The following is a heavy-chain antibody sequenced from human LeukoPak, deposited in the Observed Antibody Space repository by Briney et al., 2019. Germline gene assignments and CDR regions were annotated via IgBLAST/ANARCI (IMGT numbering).Heavy chain of an antibody. CDR3: ARGQNLWFGELLALM. J-gene: IGHJ4*02. D-gene: IGHD3-10*01. V-gene: IGHV1-8*01. CDR1: GYTFTSYD. CDR2: INPNSGNT. Sequence: ASVKVSCKASGYTFTSYDINWVRQATGQGLECMGWINPNSGNTGYAQKFQGRVTMTRNTSISTAYMELSSLRSEDTAVYYCARGQNLWFGELLALMWGQGTLVTVSS.